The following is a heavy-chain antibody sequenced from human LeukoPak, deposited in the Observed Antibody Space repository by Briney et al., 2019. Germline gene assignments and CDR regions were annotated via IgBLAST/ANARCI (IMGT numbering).Heavy chain of an antibody. Sequence: ASVKVSCKASGYTFTSYVISWVRQAPGQGLEWMGWISAYNGNTNYSQKLQGRVTMPEDTSTDTAYMGLSSLRSEDTAVYYCATTDWNDVWFDPWGQGTLVTVSS. J-gene: IGHJ5*02. CDR1: GYTFTSYV. CDR3: ATTDWNDVWFDP. D-gene: IGHD1-1*01. CDR2: ISAYNGNT. V-gene: IGHV1-18*01.